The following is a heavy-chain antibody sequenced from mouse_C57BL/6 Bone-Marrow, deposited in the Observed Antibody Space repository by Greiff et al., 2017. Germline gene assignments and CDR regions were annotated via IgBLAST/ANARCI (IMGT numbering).Heavy chain of an antibody. CDR2: ISSGGSYT. D-gene: IGHD2-5*01. CDR1: GFTFSSYG. J-gene: IGHJ4*01. V-gene: IGHV5-6*01. CDR3: ARHYSKIPYYYAMDY. Sequence: EVKLMESGGDLVKPGGSLKLSCAASGFTFSSYGMSWVRQTPDKRLEWVATISSGGSYTYYPDSVKGRFTISRDNAKNTLYLQMSSLKSEDTAMYYCARHYSKIPYYYAMDYWGQGTSVTVSS.